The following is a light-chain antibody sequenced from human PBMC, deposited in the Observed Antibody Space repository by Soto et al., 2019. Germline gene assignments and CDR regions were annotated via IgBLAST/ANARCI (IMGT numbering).Light chain of an antibody. V-gene: IGLV2-14*03. J-gene: IGLJ1*01. CDR1: SSDVGGSNF. Sequence: QSVLTQPASVSDSPGQSITISCTGTSSDVGGSNFVSWYQQHPGKPPKLIIYDVANRPSGVSNRLSGSKSGRTASLIISRLQTEDEADDYCVSYTSRTTSIFGTGTQPPS. CDR2: DVA. CDR3: VSYTSRTTSI.